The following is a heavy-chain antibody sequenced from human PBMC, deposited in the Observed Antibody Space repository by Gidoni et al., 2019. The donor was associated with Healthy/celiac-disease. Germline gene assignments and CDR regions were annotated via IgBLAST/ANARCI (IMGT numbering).Heavy chain of an antibody. J-gene: IGHJ6*03. CDR3: AKDGRATTGDYYYYYYMDV. D-gene: IGHD5-12*01. V-gene: IGHV3-23*01. CDR2: ISGSGGST. CDR1: GFTFSSSD. Sequence: EVQLLESGGGLVQPGGSLRLSCAASGFTFSSSDMSWVRQAPGKGLGWVEAISGSGGSTYYADSVKGRFTISRDNSKNTLYLQMNSLRAEDTAVYYCAKDGRATTGDYYYYYYMDVWGKGTTVTVSS.